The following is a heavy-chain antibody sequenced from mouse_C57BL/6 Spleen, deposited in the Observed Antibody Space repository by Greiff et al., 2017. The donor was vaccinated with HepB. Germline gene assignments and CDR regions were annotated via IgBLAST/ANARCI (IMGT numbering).Heavy chain of an antibody. CDR3: ARGYYSNPYAMDY. Sequence: DVKLQESGPELVKPGASVKIPCKASGYTFTDYNMDWVKQSHGKSLEWIGDINPNNGGTIYNQKFKGKATLTVDKSSSTAYMELRSLTSEDTAVYYCARGYYSNPYAMDYWGQGTSVTVSS. V-gene: IGHV1-18*01. J-gene: IGHJ4*01. CDR1: GYTFTDYN. CDR2: INPNNGGT. D-gene: IGHD2-5*01.